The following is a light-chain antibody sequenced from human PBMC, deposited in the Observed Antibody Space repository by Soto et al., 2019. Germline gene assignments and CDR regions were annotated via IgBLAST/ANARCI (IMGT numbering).Light chain of an antibody. CDR2: AAS. CDR3: QQYYSYPS. V-gene: IGKV1-8*01. CDR1: QGISSY. Sequence: AIRMTQSPSSLSASTGDRVTITCRASQGISSYLAWYQQKPGKAPKLRIYAASTLQSGVPSRFSGSGSGTDFTLTISCMQSEDFATYYCQQYYSYPSFGQGTRLEIK. J-gene: IGKJ5*01.